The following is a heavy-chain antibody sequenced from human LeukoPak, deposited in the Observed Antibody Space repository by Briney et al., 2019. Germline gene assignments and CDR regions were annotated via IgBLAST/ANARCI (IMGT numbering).Heavy chain of an antibody. CDR3: AKDRMGGVTFFDY. CDR2: ISYSAAGT. J-gene: IGHJ4*02. V-gene: IGHV3-23*01. Sequence: GGSLRLSCAASGFTFRSYAMNWVRQAPGKGLEWISSISYSAAGTYYADSVKGRFSISRDNSKKIVYLQMNSLRAEDTAVYYCAKDRMGGVTFFDYWGQGTLVTVSS. D-gene: IGHD2-21*02. CDR1: GFTFRSYA.